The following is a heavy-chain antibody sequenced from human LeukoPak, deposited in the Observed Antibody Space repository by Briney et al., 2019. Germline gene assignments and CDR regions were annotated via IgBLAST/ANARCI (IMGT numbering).Heavy chain of an antibody. J-gene: IGHJ4*02. V-gene: IGHV4-34*01. D-gene: IGHD3-10*01. Sequence: SETLSLTCAVYGGSFSGYYWSWIRQPPGKGLEWIGEINHSGSTNYNPSLKSRVTISVDTSKNQFSLKLNSVTAADTAWFFFAANSADYNTLGSSYKVWAKGTLVTVSS. CDR1: GGSFSGYY. CDR3: AANSADYNTLGSSYKV. CDR2: INHSGST.